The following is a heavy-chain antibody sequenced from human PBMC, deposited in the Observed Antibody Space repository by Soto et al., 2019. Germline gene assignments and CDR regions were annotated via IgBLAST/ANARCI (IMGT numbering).Heavy chain of an antibody. CDR3: ARGDSSSWYFWFDP. J-gene: IGHJ5*02. CDR1: GYTLTSYA. D-gene: IGHD6-13*01. CDR2: INAGNGNT. V-gene: IGHV1-3*01. Sequence: ASVKVSCKASGYTLTSYAMHWVRQAPGQRLEWMGWINAGNGNTKYSQKFQGRVTITRDTSASTAYMELSSLRSEDTAVYYCARGDSSSWYFWFDPWGQGTLVTVSS.